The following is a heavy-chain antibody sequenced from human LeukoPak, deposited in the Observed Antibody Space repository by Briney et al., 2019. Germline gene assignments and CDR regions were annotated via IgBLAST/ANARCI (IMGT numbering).Heavy chain of an antibody. CDR1: GFTFSSYE. V-gene: IGHV3-21*01. J-gene: IGHJ3*02. CDR3: AREQWLALNDAFDI. D-gene: IGHD6-19*01. CDR2: ISSSSSYI. Sequence: GGSLRLSCAASGFTFSSYEMNRVRQAPGKGLEWVSSISSSSSYIYYADSVKGRFTISRDNAKNSLYLQMNSLRAEDTAVYYCAREQWLALNDAFDIWGQGTMVTVSS.